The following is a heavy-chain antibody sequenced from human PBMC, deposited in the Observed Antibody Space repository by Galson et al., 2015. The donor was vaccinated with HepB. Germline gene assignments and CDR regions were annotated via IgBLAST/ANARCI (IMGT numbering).Heavy chain of an antibody. CDR1: GYTFANYV. CDR2: INAANGNT. V-gene: IGHV1-3*01. CDR3: ARGGYSSGWYFYMDV. D-gene: IGHD6-19*01. Sequence: SVKVSCKASGYTFANYVIHWVRQAPGQRLECMGWINAANGNTKYSQNFQARVTITRDTSASTAYMELSSLRSEDTAVYYCARGGYSSGWYFYMDVWGEGTTVTVSS. J-gene: IGHJ6*03.